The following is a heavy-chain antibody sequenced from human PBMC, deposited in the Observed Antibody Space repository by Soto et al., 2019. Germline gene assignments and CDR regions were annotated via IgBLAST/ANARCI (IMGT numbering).Heavy chain of an antibody. CDR3: VRGLPGGFDP. V-gene: IGHV3-13*01. CDR2: IGFAGDT. Sequence: PGGSLRLSCGTSGFIFSNFDMHWVRQTTEKGLEWVSGIGFAGDTNYSGSVKGRFTISRENAKNSLFLQMNSLRVGDTAVYYCVRGLPGGFDPWGQGTLVTVS. D-gene: IGHD3-10*01. CDR1: GFIFSNFD. J-gene: IGHJ5*02.